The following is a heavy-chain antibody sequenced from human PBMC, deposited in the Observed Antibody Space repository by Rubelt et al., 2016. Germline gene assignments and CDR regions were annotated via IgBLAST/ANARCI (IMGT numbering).Heavy chain of an antibody. J-gene: IGHJ3*02. D-gene: IGHD2-15*01. CDR2: IKCDSGVT. Sequence: WVRQAPGQGLEWMGWIKCDSGVTNYAQKFQGRVTLTRDTSISTAYMELSRRRSDHTAVYYCARERYCSGGSCYGPDAFDIWGQGTMVTVSS. V-gene: IGHV1-2*02. CDR3: ARERYCSGGSCYGPDAFDI.